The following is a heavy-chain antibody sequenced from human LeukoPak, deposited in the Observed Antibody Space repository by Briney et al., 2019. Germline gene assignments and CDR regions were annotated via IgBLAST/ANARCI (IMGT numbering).Heavy chain of an antibody. CDR3: VRCWYNSGYYPNY. CDR1: GFTFSDHF. D-gene: IGHD6-19*01. J-gene: IGHJ4*01. Sequence: GGSLRLSCAVSGFTFSDHFMDWVRRAPGKGLEWVARRRNKASSYTTEYAASVKGTFIISRDDSKNALYLQMNGLKTEDTAVYYCVRCWYNSGYYPNYWGHGPLVTVSS. CDR2: RRNKASSYTT. V-gene: IGHV3-72*01.